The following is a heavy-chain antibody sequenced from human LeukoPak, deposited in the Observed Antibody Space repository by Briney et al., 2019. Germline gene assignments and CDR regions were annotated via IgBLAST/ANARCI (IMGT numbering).Heavy chain of an antibody. V-gene: IGHV3-33*05. CDR2: ISYDGTNK. CDR1: GFPFSSYG. J-gene: IGHJ3*02. CDR3: ARQVGVDDAFDI. D-gene: IGHD1-26*01. Sequence: GGSLRLSCAASGFPFSSYGMHWVRQAPGKGLEWVSFISYDGTNKYYADSVKGRFTISRDNSKNTLYLQMNSLRAEDTAVYYCARQVGVDDAFDIWGQGTMVTISS.